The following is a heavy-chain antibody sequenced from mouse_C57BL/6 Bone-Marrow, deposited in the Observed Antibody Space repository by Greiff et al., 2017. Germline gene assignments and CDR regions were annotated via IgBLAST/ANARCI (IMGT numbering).Heavy chain of an antibody. CDR2: IYPGSGNT. Sequence: VQLQQSGAELVRPGASVKLSCKASGYTFTDYYINWVKQRPGQGLEWIARIYPGSGNTYYNEKFKGKATLTAEKSSSTAYMQLSSLTSEDSAVYFCARGRWLDAMDYWGQGTSVTVSS. J-gene: IGHJ4*01. CDR3: ARGRWLDAMDY. V-gene: IGHV1-76*01. D-gene: IGHD2-3*01. CDR1: GYTFTDYY.